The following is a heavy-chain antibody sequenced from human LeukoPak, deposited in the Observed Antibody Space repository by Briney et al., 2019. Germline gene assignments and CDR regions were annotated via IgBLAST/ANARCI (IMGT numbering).Heavy chain of an antibody. V-gene: IGHV1-69*05. J-gene: IGHJ6*03. CDR2: IIPIFGTA. CDR3: ARTPLAVHYYYYMDV. CDR1: GGTFSSYA. D-gene: IGHD6-19*01. Sequence: SVKVSCKASGGTFSSYAISWVRQAPGQGLEWMGGIIPIFGTANYAQKFQGRVTITTDESTSTAYMELSSLRSEDTAVYYCARTPLAVHYYYYMDVWGKGTTVTVSS.